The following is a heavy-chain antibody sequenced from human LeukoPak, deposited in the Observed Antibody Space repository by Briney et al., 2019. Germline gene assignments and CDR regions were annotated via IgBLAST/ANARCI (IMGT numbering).Heavy chain of an antibody. CDR2: INPSGGST. Sequence: GASVKVSCKASGYTFTSYYMHWVRQAPGQGLEWMGIINPSGGSTSYVQKFQGRVTMTRDMSTSTVYMELSSLRSEDTAVYYCARAYYDFWSGYYSGYYYMDVWGKGTTVTVSS. D-gene: IGHD3-3*01. V-gene: IGHV1-46*01. J-gene: IGHJ6*03. CDR3: ARAYYDFWSGYYSGYYYMDV. CDR1: GYTFTSYY.